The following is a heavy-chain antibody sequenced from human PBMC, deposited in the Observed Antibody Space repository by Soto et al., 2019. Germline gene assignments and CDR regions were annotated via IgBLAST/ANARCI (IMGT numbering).Heavy chain of an antibody. D-gene: IGHD4-17*01. V-gene: IGHV4-30-2*01. J-gene: IGHJ4*02. CDR1: GGSISSGGYS. CDR2: IYLSGST. Sequence: SETLSLTCAVSGGSISSGGYSWSWIRQPPGKGLEWIGYIYLSGSTYYNPSLKSRVTISVDRSKNQFSLKLSSVTAADTAVYYCARASTTVTTIDYRGQGTPVTVSS. CDR3: ARASTTVTTIDY.